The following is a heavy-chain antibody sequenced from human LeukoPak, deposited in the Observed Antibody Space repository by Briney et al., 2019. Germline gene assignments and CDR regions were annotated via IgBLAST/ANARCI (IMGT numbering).Heavy chain of an antibody. CDR3: ARVMQQLPDY. D-gene: IGHD6-13*01. CDR1: GGSFSGYY. J-gene: IGHJ4*02. Sequence: SETLSLTCADYGGSFSGYYWSWIRQPPGKGLEWIGEINHSGSTNYNPSLKSRVTISVDTSKNQFSLKLSSVTAADTAVYYCARVMQQLPDYWGQGTLVTVSS. V-gene: IGHV4-34*01. CDR2: INHSGST.